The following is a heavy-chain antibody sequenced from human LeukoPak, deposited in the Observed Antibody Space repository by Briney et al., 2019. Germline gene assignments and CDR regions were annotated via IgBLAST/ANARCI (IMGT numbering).Heavy chain of an antibody. V-gene: IGHV3-7*01. CDR3: ARDDFWSGYPSFDY. Sequence: GGSLRLSCAASGFTFSSYWMSWVRQAPGKGLEWVANIKQDGSEKYYVDSVKGRSTISRDNAKNSLYLQMNSLRAEDTAVYYCARDDFWSGYPSFDYWGQGTLVTVSS. CDR1: GFTFSSYW. J-gene: IGHJ4*02. D-gene: IGHD3-3*01. CDR2: IKQDGSEK.